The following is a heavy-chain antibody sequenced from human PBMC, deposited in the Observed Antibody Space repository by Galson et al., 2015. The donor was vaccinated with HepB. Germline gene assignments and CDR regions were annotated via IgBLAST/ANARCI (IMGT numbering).Heavy chain of an antibody. CDR2: IIPILGIA. D-gene: IGHD3-16*02. CDR3: AGALPEGSYPPDCYYYYGMDV. J-gene: IGHJ6*02. CDR1: GGTFSSYT. Sequence: SVKVSCKASGGTFSSYTISWVRQAPGQGPEWMGRIIPILGIANYAQKFQGRVTITADKSTSTAYMELSSLRSEDTAVYYCAGALPEGSYPPDCYYYYGMDVWGQGTTVTVSS. V-gene: IGHV1-69*02.